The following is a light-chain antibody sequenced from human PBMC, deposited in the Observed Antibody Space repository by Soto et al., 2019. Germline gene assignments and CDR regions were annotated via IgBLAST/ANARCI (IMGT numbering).Light chain of an antibody. CDR1: SSNFGKSI. CDR2: GNS. V-gene: IGLV1-44*01. J-gene: IGLJ1*01. CDR3: AARDDGLLV. Sequence: QSVLTQPPSASGTPGQRVTISCSGSSSNFGKSIVSWYQLLPGRAPKVLIYGNSQRPLGVPVRFSGSKSATSASLAISGLLSADEADYSCAARDDGLLVFGTGTKLTVL.